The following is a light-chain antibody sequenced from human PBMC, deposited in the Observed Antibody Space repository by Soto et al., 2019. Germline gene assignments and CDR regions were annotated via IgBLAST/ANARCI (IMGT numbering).Light chain of an antibody. CDR1: QSISTY. CDR3: QQKYRLPRS. V-gene: IGKV1-39*01. Sequence: QMTQSPSSLSASVGDRVTITCRASQSISTYLNWYQHKPGKAPKVLINGASRLHTGVPSRCSGSGSGTDCTLTISSLQPEDFATYFCQQKYRLPRSFGQGTKVEIK. CDR2: GAS. J-gene: IGKJ1*01.